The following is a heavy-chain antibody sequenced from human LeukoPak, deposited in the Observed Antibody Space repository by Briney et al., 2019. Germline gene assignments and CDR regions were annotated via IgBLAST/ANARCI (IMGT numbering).Heavy chain of an antibody. CDR2: ISYDGSNK. D-gene: IGHD6-13*01. CDR3: ARDRIAAAGYYYYYGMDV. V-gene: IGHV3-30-3*01. CDR1: GFTFSSYA. J-gene: IGHJ6*02. Sequence: GGSLRLSCAASGFTFSSYAMHWVRQAPGKGLEWVAVISYDGSNKYYADSVKGRFTISRDNSKNTLYLQMNSLRAEDTAVYYCARDRIAAAGYYYYYGMDVWGQGTTVTVSS.